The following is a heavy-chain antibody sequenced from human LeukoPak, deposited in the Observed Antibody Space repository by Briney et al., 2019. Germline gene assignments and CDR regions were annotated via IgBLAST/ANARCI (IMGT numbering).Heavy chain of an antibody. CDR1: GFTFSSHE. J-gene: IGHJ4*02. CDR3: ARDYSDILTGYSPLDY. D-gene: IGHD3-9*01. CDR2: ISSSGSTI. Sequence: GGSLRLSCAASGFTFSSHEMNWVRHAPGKGLEWVSYISSSGSTIYYADSVKGRFTISRDNAKNSLYLQMNSLRAEDTAVYYCARDYSDILTGYSPLDYWGQGTLVTVSS. V-gene: IGHV3-48*03.